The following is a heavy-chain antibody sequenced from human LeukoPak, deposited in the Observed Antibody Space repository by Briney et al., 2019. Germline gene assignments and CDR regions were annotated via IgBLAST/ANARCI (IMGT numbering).Heavy chain of an antibody. Sequence: GGSLRLSCAVSGFTFSNYAMSWVRQAPGKGLEWVGRIKSKTDGGTTDYAAPVKGRFTISRDDSKNTLYLQMNSLKTEDTAVYYCTTPKAYDYYYGMDVWGQGTTVTVSS. CDR2: IKSKTDGGTT. CDR3: TTPKAYDYYYGMDV. CDR1: GFTFSNYA. J-gene: IGHJ6*02. V-gene: IGHV3-15*01.